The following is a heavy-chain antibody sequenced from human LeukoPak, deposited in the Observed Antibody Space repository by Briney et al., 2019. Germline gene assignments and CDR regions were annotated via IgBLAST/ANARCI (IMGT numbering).Heavy chain of an antibody. D-gene: IGHD3-10*01. CDR3: ARHYGSGSYPFDY. Sequence: SETLSLTCTVSGGSISSYYWSWIRQPPGKEPEWIGYIYYTGSTNYNPSLKSRVTISVDTSRNQFSLKLTSVTAADTAVYYCARHYGSGSYPFDYWGQGTLVTVSS. CDR2: IYYTGST. J-gene: IGHJ4*02. V-gene: IGHV4-59*01. CDR1: GGSISSYY.